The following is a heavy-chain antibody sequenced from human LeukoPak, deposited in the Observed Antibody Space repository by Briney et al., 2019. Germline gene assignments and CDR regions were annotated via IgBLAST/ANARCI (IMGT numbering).Heavy chain of an antibody. D-gene: IGHD3-22*01. Sequence: ASVKVSCKASGGTFSSYAISWVRQAPGQGLEWMGGIIPIFGTANYAQKFQGRVTITADESTSTAYMELSSLRSDDTAVYYCARDSAHDSSGYYLPWGQGTLVTVSS. CDR1: GGTFSSYA. J-gene: IGHJ5*02. V-gene: IGHV1-69*01. CDR2: IIPIFGTA. CDR3: ARDSAHDSSGYYLP.